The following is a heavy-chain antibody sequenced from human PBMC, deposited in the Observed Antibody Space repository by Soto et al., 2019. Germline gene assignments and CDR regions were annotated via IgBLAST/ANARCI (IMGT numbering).Heavy chain of an antibody. V-gene: IGHV3-11*03. J-gene: IGHJ6*02. Sequence: GGSMRLSCAASGFNFSDYYMSWIRQNPGKGLEWVSYISSSSSYTNYADSVKGRFTISRDNAKNSLYLQMNSLRAEDTAVYYYARGFRSYYYGMDVWGQGTTVTVSS. CDR1: GFNFSDYY. CDR2: ISSSSSYT. CDR3: ARGFRSYYYGMDV.